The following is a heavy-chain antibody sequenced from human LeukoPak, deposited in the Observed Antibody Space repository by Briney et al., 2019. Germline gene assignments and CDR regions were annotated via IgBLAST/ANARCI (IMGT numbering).Heavy chain of an antibody. J-gene: IGHJ5*02. CDR1: DGSFSGYY. D-gene: IGHD6-19*01. CDR2: INHSGST. Sequence: SETLSLTCAVYDGSFSGYYWSWIRQPPGKGLEWIGEINHSGSTNCNPSLKSRVSISVDTSKNQVSLKLTSVTAADTAVYYCARRFREHSSGWSNWFDPWGQGTLVTVSS. CDR3: ARRFREHSSGWSNWFDP. V-gene: IGHV4-34*01.